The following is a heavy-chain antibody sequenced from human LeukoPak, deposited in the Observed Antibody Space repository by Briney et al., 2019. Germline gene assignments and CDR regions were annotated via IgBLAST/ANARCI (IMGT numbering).Heavy chain of an antibody. CDR1: GFTFSKYA. D-gene: IGHD4-17*01. Sequence: PGGSLRLSCAASGFTFSKYALVWVRQAPGKGLEWASASWSGGAHELYADAVKGRFTIPRDNSKTTLYLQMNSLRAEDTAVYYCGRDPNGDYVGAFESWGHGTTVIVSS. V-gene: IGHV3-23*01. CDR2: SWSGGAHE. CDR3: GRDPNGDYVGAFES. J-gene: IGHJ3*01.